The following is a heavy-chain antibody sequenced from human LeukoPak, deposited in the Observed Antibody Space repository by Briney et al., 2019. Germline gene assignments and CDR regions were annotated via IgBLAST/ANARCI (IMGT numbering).Heavy chain of an antibody. Sequence: ASVEVSCKASGGTFSSYAISWVRQAPGQGLEWMGGIIPIFGTANYAQKFQGRVTITADESTSTAYMELSSLRSEDTAVYYCASHPAPTYYYDSSGYSPFDYWGQGTLVTVSS. CDR1: GGTFSSYA. V-gene: IGHV1-69*13. J-gene: IGHJ4*02. D-gene: IGHD3-22*01. CDR3: ASHPAPTYYYDSSGYSPFDY. CDR2: IIPIFGTA.